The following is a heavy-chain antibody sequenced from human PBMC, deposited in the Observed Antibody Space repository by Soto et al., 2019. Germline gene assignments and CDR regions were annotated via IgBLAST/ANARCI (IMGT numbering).Heavy chain of an antibody. D-gene: IGHD1-26*01. CDR3: ARTPTRGASAWLDP. CDR1: GGSFSDYY. Sequence: QVQLQQWGSGLLKPSETLSLTCAIYGGSFSDYYWHWIRQSPGKGLEWIGEIHLSGRVNFTPSLKSRTSLSMDTSRNQFFSTLRSVTAPDTAVYFCARTPTRGASAWLDPWGRGHLVTVSS. J-gene: IGHJ5*02. CDR2: IHLSGRV. V-gene: IGHV4-34*01.